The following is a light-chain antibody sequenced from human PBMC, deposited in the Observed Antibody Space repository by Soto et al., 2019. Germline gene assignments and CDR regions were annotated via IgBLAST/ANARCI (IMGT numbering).Light chain of an antibody. J-gene: IGKJ3*01. CDR2: GAS. V-gene: IGKV3-15*01. CDR1: QSVSSN. Sequence: EIVMTQSPATLSVSPGERATLSCRASQSVSSNLAWYQQKPGQAPRLLLYGASTRATVIPARFSGSGSGTEFTLTLSSVQSEDVAVYYCQQYSNWPITFGPGTKVDIK. CDR3: QQYSNWPIT.